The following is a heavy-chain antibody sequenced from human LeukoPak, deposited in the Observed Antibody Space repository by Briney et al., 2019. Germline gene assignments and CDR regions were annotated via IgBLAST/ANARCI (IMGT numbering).Heavy chain of an antibody. J-gene: IGHJ6*02. CDR2: INPNSGGT. Sequence: GASVKVSCKATGYTFTGYYRHWVRQAPGQGLEWMGWINPNSGGTNYAQKFQGWVTMTRDTSISTAYMELSRLRSDDTAVYYCAREDIEGYYYGMDDWGQGTTVTVSS. CDR3: AREDIEGYYYGMDD. CDR1: GYTFTGYY. V-gene: IGHV1-2*04.